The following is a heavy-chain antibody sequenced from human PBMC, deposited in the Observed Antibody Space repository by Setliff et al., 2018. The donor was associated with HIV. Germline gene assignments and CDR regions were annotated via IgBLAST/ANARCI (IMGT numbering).Heavy chain of an antibody. CDR1: GYTFTGYY. V-gene: IGHV1-2*02. Sequence: ASVKVSCKASGYTFTGYYMHWVRQAPGQGLEWMGWINPNSGGTNYAQKLQGRVTMTTDTSTSTAYMELRSLRSDDTAVYYCARDGWWRQYDYGIDYWGQGTLVTVSS. J-gene: IGHJ4*02. D-gene: IGHD4-17*01. CDR2: INPNSGGT. CDR3: ARDGWWRQYDYGIDY.